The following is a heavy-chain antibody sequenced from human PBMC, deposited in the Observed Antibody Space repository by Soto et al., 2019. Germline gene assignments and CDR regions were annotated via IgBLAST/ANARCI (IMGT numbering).Heavy chain of an antibody. V-gene: IGHV3-30-3*01. Sequence: QVQLVESGGGVDQPGRSLRLSCAASGFTFSSYAMHWVRQAPGKGLEWVAVISYDGSNKYYADSVKGRFTISRDNSKNTLYLQMNSLRAEDTAVYYCARDLFCSSTSCYGYYYYYGMDVWGQGTTVTVSS. CDR3: ARDLFCSSTSCYGYYYYYGMDV. CDR1: GFTFSSYA. CDR2: ISYDGSNK. D-gene: IGHD2-2*01. J-gene: IGHJ6*02.